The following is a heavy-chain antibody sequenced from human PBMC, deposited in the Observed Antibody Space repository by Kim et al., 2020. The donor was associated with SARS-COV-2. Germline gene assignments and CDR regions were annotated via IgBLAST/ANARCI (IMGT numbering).Heavy chain of an antibody. CDR3: ARTYSSGWELFDY. CDR2: IYYSVST. Sequence: SETLSLTCTVSGGSISSYYWSWIRQPPGKGLEWIGYIYYSVSTNYNPSLKSRVTISVDTSKNQFSLKLSSVTAADTAVYYCARTYSSGWELFDYWGQGTLVTGSS. J-gene: IGHJ4*02. V-gene: IGHV4-59*08. D-gene: IGHD6-19*01. CDR1: GGSISSYY.